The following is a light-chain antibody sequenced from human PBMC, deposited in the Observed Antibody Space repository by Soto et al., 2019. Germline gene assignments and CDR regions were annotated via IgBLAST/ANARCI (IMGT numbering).Light chain of an antibody. J-gene: IGKJ1*01. V-gene: IGKV1-5*03. CDR1: QGISNY. CDR2: KAS. Sequence: IQLPQSPYSLSASVGDRVTITCRASQGISNYLAWYQQKPGKAPKLLIYKASTLKSGVPSRFSGSGSGTEFTLTISSLQPDDFATYYCQHSNIYSGAFGQGTKVDI. CDR3: QHSNIYSGA.